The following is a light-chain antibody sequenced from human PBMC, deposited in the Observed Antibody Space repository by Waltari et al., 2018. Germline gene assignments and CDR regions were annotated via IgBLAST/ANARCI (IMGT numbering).Light chain of an antibody. Sequence: QSVLTQPPSASGTPGQRVIISCSGSSSNIAIHTVNWYQHLPGTAPKLPLYRDNHRPSGVPDRFSGSKSGTSASLAITDLKSEDEADYYCAGWDDSLNGVFGGGTKLTVL. CDR1: SSNIAIHT. J-gene: IGLJ3*02. CDR2: RDN. CDR3: AGWDDSLNGV. V-gene: IGLV1-44*01.